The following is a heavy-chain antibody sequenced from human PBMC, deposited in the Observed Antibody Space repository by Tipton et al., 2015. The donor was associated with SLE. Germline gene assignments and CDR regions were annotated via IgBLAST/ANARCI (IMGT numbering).Heavy chain of an antibody. D-gene: IGHD6-13*01. J-gene: IGHJ4*02. V-gene: IGHV4-59*01. Sequence: TLSLTCTVSGGAISSYHSSWIRQPPGKGPEWIGDIYYSGSTHYNPSHKSRVTISVDTSKNQFSLKLSSVTAADTAVYYCARVAAAVRDYFDYWGQGTLVTVSS. CDR2: IYYSGST. CDR1: GGAISSYH. CDR3: ARVAAAVRDYFDY.